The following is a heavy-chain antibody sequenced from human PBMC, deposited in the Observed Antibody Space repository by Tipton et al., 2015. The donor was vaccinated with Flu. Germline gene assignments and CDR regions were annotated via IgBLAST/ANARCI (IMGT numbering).Heavy chain of an antibody. CDR2: ISRGGAT. Sequence: TLSLTCIVSGDSIRSDYFWGWNRQPPGKGLEWIGQISRGGATYYNSSLQSRAAFSVDSSRNRFSLKVRSVTAADTATYYCARRDYSNYVSQPKNWFDLWGQGILVTVSS. CDR1: GDSIRSDYF. J-gene: IGHJ5*02. V-gene: IGHV4-38-2*02. CDR3: ARRDYSNYVSQPKNWFDL. D-gene: IGHD4-11*01.